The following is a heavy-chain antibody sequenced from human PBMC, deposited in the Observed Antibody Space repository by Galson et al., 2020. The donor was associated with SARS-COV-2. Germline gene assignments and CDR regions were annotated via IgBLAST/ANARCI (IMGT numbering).Heavy chain of an antibody. CDR1: GGSIRNYY. CDR2: IFYSGST. J-gene: IGHJ4*02. D-gene: IGHD6-13*01. V-gene: IGHV4-59*01. CDR3: ARERVMAAAGYGSDY. Sequence: ETSETLSLTCIVSGGSIRNYYWNWIRQPPGKGLEWIGYIFYSGSTNYNPSLKSRVTISVDTSKNQFSLNLRSVTAADTAVYYCARERVMAAAGYGSDYWGQGTLVNVSS.